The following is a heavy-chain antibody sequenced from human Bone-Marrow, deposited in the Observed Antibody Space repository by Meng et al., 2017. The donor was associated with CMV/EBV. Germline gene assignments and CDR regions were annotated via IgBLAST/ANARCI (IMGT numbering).Heavy chain of an antibody. V-gene: IGHV1-69*01. CDR3: ARDDRMITFGGVIVRLDY. Sequence: TLTSYAISWVRQAPGQGLEWMGGIIPIFGTANYAQKFQGRVTITADESTSTAYMELSSLRSEDTAVYYCARDDRMITFGGVIVRLDYWGQGTLVTVSS. J-gene: IGHJ4*02. CDR1: TLTSYA. CDR2: IIPIFGTA. D-gene: IGHD3-16*02.